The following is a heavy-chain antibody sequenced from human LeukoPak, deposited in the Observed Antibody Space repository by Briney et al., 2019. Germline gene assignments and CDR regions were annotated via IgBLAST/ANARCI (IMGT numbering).Heavy chain of an antibody. CDR1: GFTLNNYS. CDR2: ISTSSSTR. D-gene: IGHD1-1*01. V-gene: IGHV3-48*04. Sequence: GGALRLSCAASGFTLNNYSVSWVRQAPGKGLEWVSYISTSSSTRYYADSVKGRFTISRDNAMNSLYLQMNSLRAEDTAVYYCARTRDPPTYYYFYMDVWGKGTTVTVSS. J-gene: IGHJ6*03. CDR3: ARTRDPPTYYYFYMDV.